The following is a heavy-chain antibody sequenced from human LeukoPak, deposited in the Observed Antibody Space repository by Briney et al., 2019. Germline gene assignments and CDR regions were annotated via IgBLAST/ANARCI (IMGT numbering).Heavy chain of an antibody. CDR2: IYYSGST. CDR1: GGSISSGGYY. V-gene: IGHV4-31*03. D-gene: IGHD2-21*02. CDR3: ARDWVACKDCYDTYSRIDY. Sequence: SQTLSLTCTVSGGSISSGGYYWSWIRQHPGKGLEWIGYIYYSGSTYYNPSLKSRVTISVDTSKNQFSLKLSSVTAADTAMYYCARDWVACKDCYDTYSRIDYWGQGTLVTVSS. J-gene: IGHJ4*02.